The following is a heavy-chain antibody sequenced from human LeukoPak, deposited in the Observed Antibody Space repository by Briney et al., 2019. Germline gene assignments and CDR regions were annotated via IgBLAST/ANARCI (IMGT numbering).Heavy chain of an antibody. CDR2: IYYSRST. CDR3: ARGGTVVTRWFDP. J-gene: IGHJ5*02. V-gene: IGHV4-59*08. CDR1: GGSISSYY. Sequence: SETLSLTCTVSGGSISSYYWSWIRQPPGKGLEWIGYIYYSRSTNYNPSLKSRVTISVDTSKNQFSLKLSSVTAADTAVYYCARGGTVVTRWFDPWGQGTLVTVSS. D-gene: IGHD4-23*01.